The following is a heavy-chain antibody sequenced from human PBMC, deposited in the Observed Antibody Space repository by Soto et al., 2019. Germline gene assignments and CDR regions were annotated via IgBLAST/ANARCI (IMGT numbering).Heavy chain of an antibody. Sequence: QVQLVQSGPEVKKSGASVKISCKASGYTFINYGISWVRQSPGQGLEWMGWITDYNGYTKNARKFQDRVTMTTDTSTTTAYMELRSLRSDDTAVYFCARDDFGDLWRTFDLWGQGTKVTVSS. D-gene: IGHD4-17*01. J-gene: IGHJ3*01. CDR2: ITDYNGYT. V-gene: IGHV1-18*04. CDR1: GYTFINYG. CDR3: ARDDFGDLWRTFDL.